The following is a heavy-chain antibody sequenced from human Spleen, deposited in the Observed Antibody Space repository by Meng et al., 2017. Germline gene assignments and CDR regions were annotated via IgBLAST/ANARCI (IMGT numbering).Heavy chain of an antibody. V-gene: IGHV3-9*01. Sequence: SLKISCAASGFSFRSYAMSWVRQAPGKGLEWVSGISWNSGHIGYADSVQGRFTISRDNAKNFLYLQMNSLKTEDTAVYYCSGHVDYWGHGTLVTVSS. CDR2: ISWNSGHI. CDR1: GFSFRSYA. J-gene: IGHJ4*01. CDR3: SGHVDY.